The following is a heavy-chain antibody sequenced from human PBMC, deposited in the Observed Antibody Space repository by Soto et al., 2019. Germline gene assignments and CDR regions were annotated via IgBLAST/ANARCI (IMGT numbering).Heavy chain of an antibody. CDR3: ARQENGDYYWYFDI. Sequence: QVQLVQSGAEVKKPGSSVKVSCKASGGTFSSYAISWVRQAPGQGLEWMGGIIPIFGTANYAQKFQGRVTITADESTSTAYMGLSCLSSADTAVYYCARQENGDYYWYFDIWGRGPLVTVSS. CDR2: IIPIFGTA. V-gene: IGHV1-69*12. CDR1: GGTFSSYA. J-gene: IGHJ2*01. D-gene: IGHD4-17*01.